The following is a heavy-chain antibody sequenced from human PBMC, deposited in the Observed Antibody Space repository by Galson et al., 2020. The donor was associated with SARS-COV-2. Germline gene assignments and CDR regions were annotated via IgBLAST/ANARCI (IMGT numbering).Heavy chain of an antibody. CDR3: ASNRDNDILTGSYTPYYFDY. CDR2: VSAYNGNT. J-gene: IGHJ4*02. V-gene: IGHV1-18*01. CDR1: GYIFASYG. D-gene: IGHD3-9*01. Sequence: ASVKVSCKASGYIFASYGISWVRQAPGQGLEWMGWVSAYNGNTNYAQKFQGRVTVTFDSATSTAYMEVRSLRSDDTAVYYCASNRDNDILTGSYTPYYFDYWGQGTLVTVSS.